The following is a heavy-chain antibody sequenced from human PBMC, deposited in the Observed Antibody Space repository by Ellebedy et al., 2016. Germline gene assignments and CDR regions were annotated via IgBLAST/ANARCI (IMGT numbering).Heavy chain of an antibody. J-gene: IGHJ6*02. D-gene: IGHD4-17*01. CDR1: GYTFTGDY. V-gene: IGHV1-2*02. Sequence: ASVQVSCXASGYTFTGDYMHWVRQAPGQGLEWMGWINPNSGGTNYAQKFQGRVTMTRDTSISTAYMELSRLRLDGTAVYYCARDDSDYGDYFRNYYGMDVWGQGTTVTVSS. CDR3: ARDDSDYGDYFRNYYGMDV. CDR2: INPNSGGT.